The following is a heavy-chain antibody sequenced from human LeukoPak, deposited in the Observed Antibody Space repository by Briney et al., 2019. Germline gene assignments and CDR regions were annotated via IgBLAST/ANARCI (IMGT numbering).Heavy chain of an antibody. CDR3: ARDVSGSDYAGGEGFDI. J-gene: IGHJ3*02. CDR2: IYYTGST. D-gene: IGHD5-12*01. V-gene: IGHV4-59*01. CDR1: GGSISYYY. Sequence: PSETLSLTCTVSGGSISYYYWNWIRQSPGKGLEWIGQIYYTGSTDYNPSLKSRVTISADTSKNQLSLKLSSVTAADTAVYYCARDVSGSDYAGGEGFDIWGQGTMVTVSS.